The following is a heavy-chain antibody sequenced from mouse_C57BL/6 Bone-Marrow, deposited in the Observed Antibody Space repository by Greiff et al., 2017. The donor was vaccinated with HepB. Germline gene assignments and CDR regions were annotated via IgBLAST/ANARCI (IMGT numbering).Heavy chain of an antibody. CDR1: GYAFSSYW. J-gene: IGHJ3*01. V-gene: IGHV1-80*01. CDR2: IYPGDGDT. D-gene: IGHD1-1*02. CDR3: ARKGYYAYHVEFAY. Sequence: QVQLQQSGAELVKPGASVKISCKASGYAFSSYWMNWVKQRPGKGLEWIGQIYPGDGDTNYNGKFKGKATLTADKSSSTAYMQLSSLTSEDSAVYFCARKGYYAYHVEFAYWGQGTLVTVSA.